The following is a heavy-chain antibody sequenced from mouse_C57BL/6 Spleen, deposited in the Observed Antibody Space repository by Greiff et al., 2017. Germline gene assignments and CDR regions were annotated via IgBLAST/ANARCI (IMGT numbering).Heavy chain of an antibody. J-gene: IGHJ2*01. D-gene: IGHD6-1*01. CDR1: GYSITSGYY. Sequence: VQLKESGPGLVKPSQSLSLTCSVTGYSITSGYYWNWIRQFPGNKLEWMCYISYDGSNNYNPSLKNRSSITRDTSKNQFFLKLNSVTTEDTATYYGARQRSLYYFDYWGQGTTLTVSS. V-gene: IGHV3-6*01. CDR3: ARQRSLYYFDY. CDR2: ISYDGSN.